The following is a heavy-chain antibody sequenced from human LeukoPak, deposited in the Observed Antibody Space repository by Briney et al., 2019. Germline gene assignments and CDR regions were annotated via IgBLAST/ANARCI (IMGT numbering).Heavy chain of an antibody. CDR3: AKIGSSLRFDY. CDR2: ISGSGGST. V-gene: IGHV3-23*01. Sequence: GGSLRLSCAASGFTFSSYWMHWVRQAPGKGLVWVSAISGSGGSTYYADSVKGRFTISRDNSKNTLYLQMNSLTAEDTAVYYCAKIGSSLRFDYWGQGTLVTVSS. D-gene: IGHD1-26*01. CDR1: GFTFSSYW. J-gene: IGHJ4*02.